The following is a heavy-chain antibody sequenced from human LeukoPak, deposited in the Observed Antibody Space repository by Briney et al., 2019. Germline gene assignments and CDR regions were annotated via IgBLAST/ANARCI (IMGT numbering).Heavy chain of an antibody. J-gene: IGHJ1*01. V-gene: IGHV4-34*01. CDR3: ARPRGGTSGYQYFQH. D-gene: IGHD3-22*01. Sequence: SETLSLTCAVSRGSFTGFYWSWVRQPPGKGLEWIGEINHSGSTNYNPSLKSRVTISVDTSKNQFSLKLSSVTAADTAVYYCARPRGGTSGYQYFQHWGQGTLVTVSS. CDR1: RGSFTGFY. CDR2: INHSGST.